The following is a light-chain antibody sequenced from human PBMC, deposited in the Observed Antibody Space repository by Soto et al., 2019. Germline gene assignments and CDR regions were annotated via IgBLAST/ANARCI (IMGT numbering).Light chain of an antibody. CDR2: GNS. J-gene: IGLJ1*01. CDR3: QSYDSSLSGLV. CDR1: SSNIGAGYD. V-gene: IGLV1-40*01. Sequence: QSVLTQPPSVSGAPGQRVTITWTASSSNIGAGYDVHWYQQLPGTAPKLLIYGNSNRPSGVPDRFSGSKSGTSASLAITGLQAEDEADYYCQSYDSSLSGLVFGTGTQLTVL.